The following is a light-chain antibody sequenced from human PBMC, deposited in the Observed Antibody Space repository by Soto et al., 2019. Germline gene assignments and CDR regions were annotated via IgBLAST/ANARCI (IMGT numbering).Light chain of an antibody. CDR2: NAY. J-gene: IGKJ4*01. CDR1: QSVGRNY. Sequence: EIVLTQSPGTLSLSPGERATLSCRASQSVGRNYLAWYQQKPGQPPRVLIYNAYTRATGIPDRFSGSGSGADFTLTISALEPEDFSVYYCHQYAISPLTFGGGTKVEI. CDR3: HQYAISPLT. V-gene: IGKV3-20*01.